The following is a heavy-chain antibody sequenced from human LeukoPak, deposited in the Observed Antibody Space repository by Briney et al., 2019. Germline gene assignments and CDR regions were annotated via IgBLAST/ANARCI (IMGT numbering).Heavy chain of an antibody. CDR3: ASLGVETRAFDI. Sequence: GASVKVSCKASGGTFSSYAISWVRQAPGQGLEWMGGIIPIFGTANYAQKFQGRVTITADKSTSTAYMELSSLRSEDTAVYYCASLGVETRAFDIWGQGTMVTVSS. J-gene: IGHJ3*02. CDR1: GGTFSSYA. CDR2: IIPIFGTA. D-gene: IGHD4-23*01. V-gene: IGHV1-69*06.